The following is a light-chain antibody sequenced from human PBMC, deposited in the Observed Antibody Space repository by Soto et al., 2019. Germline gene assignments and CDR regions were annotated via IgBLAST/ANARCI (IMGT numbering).Light chain of an antibody. CDR1: SSDIGGYKY. CDR2: EVS. CDR3: SSYTSDSTRV. Sequence: QSVLTQPASVSGSPGQSITISCSGTSSDIGGYKYVSWYQQHPGKAPKLIIYEVSNRPSGVSNRFSASKSDNTASLTISGLQAEDEADYYCSSYTSDSTRVFGGGTKVTVL. J-gene: IGLJ3*02. V-gene: IGLV2-14*01.